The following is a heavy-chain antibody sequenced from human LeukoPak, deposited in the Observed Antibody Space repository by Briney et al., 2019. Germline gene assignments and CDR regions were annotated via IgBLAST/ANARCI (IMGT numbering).Heavy chain of an antibody. CDR2: ISGSGGST. CDR3: AKAIYYDLWSGPDY. Sequence: GGSLRLSCAASGFTYSGSAVHWVRQAPGKGLEWVSGISGSGGSTYYADSVKGRFTISRDNSKNTLYLQMNSLRAEDTAVYYCAKAIYYDLWSGPDYWGQGTLVTVSS. V-gene: IGHV3-23*01. J-gene: IGHJ4*02. CDR1: GFTYSGSA. D-gene: IGHD3-3*01.